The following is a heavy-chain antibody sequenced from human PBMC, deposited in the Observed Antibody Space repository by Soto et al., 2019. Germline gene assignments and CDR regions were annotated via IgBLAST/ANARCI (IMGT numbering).Heavy chain of an antibody. D-gene: IGHD3-3*01. V-gene: IGHV4-39*01. CDR3: ASTAYDLWRGYYSESKSSHF. J-gene: IGHJ4*02. CDR2: IYYSGST. Sequence: SETLSLTCTVSGDSISSSGFYWGWIRQPPGKGLEWIGNIYYSGSTYYNPSLKSRVTISVDTSKNQFSLRLSSVSAADTAVYSCASTAYDLWRGYYSESKSSHFWGKGTLVTVSS. CDR1: GDSISSSGFY.